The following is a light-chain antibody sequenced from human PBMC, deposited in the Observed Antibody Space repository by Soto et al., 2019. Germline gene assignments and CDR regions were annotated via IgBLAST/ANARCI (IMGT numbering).Light chain of an antibody. CDR2: LNSDGSH. Sequence: QPVLTQSPSASASLGASVKLTCTLSSGHTNYDIAWHQQQPEKGPRYLLRLNSDGSHSKGDGIPDGFSGSSSGAERYLTISSLQSEDEGDYCCQTWGAYVLFGGGTKLTVL. V-gene: IGLV4-69*02. J-gene: IGLJ2*01. CDR3: QTWGAYVL. CDR1: SGHTNYD.